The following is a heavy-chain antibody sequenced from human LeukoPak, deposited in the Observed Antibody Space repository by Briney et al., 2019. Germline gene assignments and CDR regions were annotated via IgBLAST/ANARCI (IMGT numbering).Heavy chain of an antibody. CDR1: GFIFSNYW. V-gene: IGHV3-7*02. Sequence: GGSLRLCCAASGFIFSNYWMGWVRQAPGKGLEWVANIKGDGSEKVYVDSVTGRFTISRDNAKKSLYLQMNTLRVEDTAVYYCARVKGSVTSYWYFDLWGRGTLLTVST. J-gene: IGHJ2*01. CDR3: ARVKGSVTSYWYFDL. CDR2: IKGDGSEK. D-gene: IGHD4-17*01.